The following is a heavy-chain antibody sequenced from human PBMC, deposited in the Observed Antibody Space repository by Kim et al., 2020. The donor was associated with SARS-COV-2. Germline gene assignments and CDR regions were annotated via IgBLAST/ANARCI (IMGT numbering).Heavy chain of an antibody. Sequence: SETLSLTCAVFGESLSSYYYSWIRQRPRKGLELIGQISHSGTANYNPNLKSRVTITIDTSKTQIYLKLNFVTATDAAAYYCERERRGDRDDYYYWDYWG. V-gene: IGHV4-34*01. CDR3: ERERRGDRDDYYYWDY. CDR1: GESLSSYY. J-gene: IGHJ4*01. D-gene: IGHD3-16*01. CDR2: ISHSGTA.